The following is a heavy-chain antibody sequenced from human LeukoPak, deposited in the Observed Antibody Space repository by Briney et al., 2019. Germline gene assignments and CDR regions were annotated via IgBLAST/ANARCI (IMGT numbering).Heavy chain of an antibody. CDR3: ARRDCSSTSCYTGYSPSFDY. CDR1: GYTFTSYG. CDR2: ISAYNGNT. J-gene: IGHJ4*02. V-gene: IGHV1-18*01. D-gene: IGHD2-2*02. Sequence: ASVKVSCKASGYTFTSYGISWVRQAPGQGLEWMGWISAYNGNTNYAQKLQGRVTMTTDTSTSTAYMELRSLRSNDTAVYYCARRDCSSTSCYTGYSPSFDYWGQGTLVTVSS.